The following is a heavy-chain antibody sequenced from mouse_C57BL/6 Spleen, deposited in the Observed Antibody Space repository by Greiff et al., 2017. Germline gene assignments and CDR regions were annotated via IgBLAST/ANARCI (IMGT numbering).Heavy chain of an antibody. D-gene: IGHD1-1*01. CDR2: IWTGGGT. Sequence: VKLMESGPGLVAPSQSLSITCTVSGFSLTSYAISWVRQPPGKGLEWLGVIWTGGGTNYNSALKSRLSISKDNSKSQVFLKMNSLQTDDTARYYCARVQDSYYYGSSYWYFDVWGTGTTVTVSS. CDR3: ARVQDSYYYGSSYWYFDV. V-gene: IGHV2-9-1*01. CDR1: GFSLTSYA. J-gene: IGHJ1*03.